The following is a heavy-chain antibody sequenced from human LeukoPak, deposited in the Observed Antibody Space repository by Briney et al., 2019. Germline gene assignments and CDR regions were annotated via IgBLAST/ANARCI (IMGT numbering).Heavy chain of an antibody. CDR3: ASRSIAVAGTEGNFDY. V-gene: IGHV4-34*01. Sequence: SETLSLTCAVYGGSFSGYYWSWIRQPPGKGLEWIGEINQSGSTNYNPSLKSRVTISVDTSKNQFSLKLSSVTAADTAVYYCASRSIAVAGTEGNFDYWGQGTLVTVSS. CDR2: INQSGST. CDR1: GGSFSGYY. D-gene: IGHD6-19*01. J-gene: IGHJ4*02.